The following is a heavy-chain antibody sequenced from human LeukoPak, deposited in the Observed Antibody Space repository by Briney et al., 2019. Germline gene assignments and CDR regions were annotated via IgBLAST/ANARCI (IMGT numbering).Heavy chain of an antibody. J-gene: IGHJ4*02. CDR3: ARGSSKSQFRSDWLFDY. Sequence: GGSLRLSCAASGFTFSSYAMSWVRQAPGKGLEWVSGISGSDGSTNYADSVKGRFTISRDNSKNTMYLQMNRLRAEDTAIYYCARGSSKSQFRSDWLFDYWGQGTLVTVSS. V-gene: IGHV3-23*01. CDR2: ISGSDGST. D-gene: IGHD6-19*01. CDR1: GFTFSSYA.